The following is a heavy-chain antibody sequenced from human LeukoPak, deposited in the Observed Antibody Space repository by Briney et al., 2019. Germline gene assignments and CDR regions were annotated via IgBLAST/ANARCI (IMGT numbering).Heavy chain of an antibody. V-gene: IGHV1-2*02. D-gene: IGHD2-2*01. J-gene: IGHJ3*02. CDR1: GYTFTGYY. CDR3: AALCSSTSCDAFDI. Sequence: ASVKVSCKASGYTFTGYYMHWVRQAPGQGPEWMGWINPNSGGTNYAQKFQGRVTMTRDTSISTAYMELSRLRSDDTAVYYCAALCSSTSCDAFDIWGQGTMVTVSS. CDR2: INPNSGGT.